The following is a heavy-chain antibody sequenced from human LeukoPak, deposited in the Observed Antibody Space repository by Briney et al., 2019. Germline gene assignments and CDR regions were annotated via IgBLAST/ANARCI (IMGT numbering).Heavy chain of an antibody. CDR1: GYTFTSYD. CDR2: MNPISGNT. D-gene: IGHD6-13*01. J-gene: IGHJ4*02. CDR3: ARGQKDIAAAGTTFDY. V-gene: IGHV1-8*01. Sequence: ASVKVSCKASGYTFTSYDNNWVRQATGQGLEWMGWMNPISGNTGYAQKFQGRVTMTRNTSISTAYMELSSLRSEDTVVYYCARGQKDIAAAGTTFDYWGQGTLVTVSS.